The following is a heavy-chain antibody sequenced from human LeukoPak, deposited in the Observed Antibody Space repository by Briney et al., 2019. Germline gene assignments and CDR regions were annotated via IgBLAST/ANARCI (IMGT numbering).Heavy chain of an antibody. CDR3: ARHLGAQSLIAFDI. D-gene: IGHD3-16*01. V-gene: IGHV4-4*07. CDR1: GGSINRYY. J-gene: IGHJ3*02. Sequence: PSETLSLTCTVSGGSINRYYWSWIRQPAGKGLEWIGRIYSTGSTNYNPSLKSRVTMSVDTSKNHFSLKLNSVTAADTAVYYCARHLGAQSLIAFDIWGRGTMVTVSS. CDR2: IYSTGST.